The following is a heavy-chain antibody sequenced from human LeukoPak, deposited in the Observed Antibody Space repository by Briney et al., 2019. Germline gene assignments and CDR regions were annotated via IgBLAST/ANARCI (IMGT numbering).Heavy chain of an antibody. CDR2: IYTSGSS. Sequence: SETLSLTCTVSGGSISSSSYYWGWIRQPAGKGLEWIGRIYTSGSSNYNPSLKGRVTMSVDTSKNQFSLRLSSVTAADTAVYYCATPRGQDYYGMGVWGQGTTVTVSS. D-gene: IGHD3-10*01. J-gene: IGHJ6*02. CDR3: ATPRGQDYYGMGV. CDR1: GGSISSSSYY. V-gene: IGHV4-61*02.